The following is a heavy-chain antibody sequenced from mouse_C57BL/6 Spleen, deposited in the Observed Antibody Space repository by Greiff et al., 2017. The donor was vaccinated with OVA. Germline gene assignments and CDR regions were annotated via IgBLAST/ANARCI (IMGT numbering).Heavy chain of an antibody. Sequence: QVQLKQPGAELVRPGTSVKLSCKASGYTFTSYWMHWVKQRPGQGLEWIGVIDPSDSYTNYNQKFKGKATLTVDTSSSTAYMQLSSLTSEDSAVYYCARGGGYYGNGGSMDYWGQGTSVTVSS. V-gene: IGHV1-59*01. J-gene: IGHJ4*01. D-gene: IGHD2-1*01. CDR3: ARGGGYYGNGGSMDY. CDR1: GYTFTSYW. CDR2: IDPSDSYT.